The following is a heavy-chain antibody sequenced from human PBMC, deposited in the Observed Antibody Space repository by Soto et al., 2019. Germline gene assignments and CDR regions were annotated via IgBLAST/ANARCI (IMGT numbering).Heavy chain of an antibody. Sequence: PGGSLRLSCAASGFAFSSYDMHWVRQATGKGLEWVSAIGTAGDPYYPGSVKGRFTISRENAKNYLYLQMNSLRAGDTAVYYCGSGLTLDTTSFGYWGQGTLVTVSS. D-gene: IGHD2-2*01. CDR1: GFAFSSYD. J-gene: IGHJ4*02. V-gene: IGHV3-13*05. CDR2: IGTAGDP. CDR3: GSGLTLDTTSFGY.